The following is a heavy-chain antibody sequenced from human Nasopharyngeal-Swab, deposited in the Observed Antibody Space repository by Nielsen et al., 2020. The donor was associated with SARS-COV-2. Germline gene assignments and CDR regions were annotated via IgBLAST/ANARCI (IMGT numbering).Heavy chain of an antibody. CDR2: IWYDGSNK. J-gene: IGHJ4*02. Sequence: GESPKISCAASGFTFSSYGMHWVRQAPGKGLEWVAVIWYDGSNKYYADSVKGRFTISRDNSKNTLYLQMNSLRAEDTAVYYCARGVPAAAFDYWGQGTLVTVSS. CDR1: GFTFSSYG. CDR3: ARGVPAAAFDY. D-gene: IGHD2-2*01. V-gene: IGHV3-33*01.